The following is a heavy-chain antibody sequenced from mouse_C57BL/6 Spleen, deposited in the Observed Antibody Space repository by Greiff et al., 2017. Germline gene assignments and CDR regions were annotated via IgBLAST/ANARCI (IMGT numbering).Heavy chain of an antibody. D-gene: IGHD1-1*01. J-gene: IGHJ3*01. CDR3: ARDGGSSPFAY. CDR1: GFTFSSYA. CDR2: ISDGGSYT. Sequence: DVMLVESGGGLVKPGGSLKLSCAASGFTFSSYAMSWVRQTPEKRLEWVATISDGGSYTYYPDNVKGRFTISRDNAKNNLYLQMSHLKSEDTAMYYCARDGGSSPFAYWGQGTLVTVSA. V-gene: IGHV5-4*01.